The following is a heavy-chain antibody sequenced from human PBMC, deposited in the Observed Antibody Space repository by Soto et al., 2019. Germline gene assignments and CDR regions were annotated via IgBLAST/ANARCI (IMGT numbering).Heavy chain of an antibody. Sequence: EVQLVESGGGLVQPGGSLRLSCAASGFTFSSYAMHWVRQATGKGLEWVSAIGTAGDQYYPGSVKGRFTITRENAKTSLHLQMNSLRAGDTAVYYCARGGGYSGRGIDVWGQGTTVTVSS. J-gene: IGHJ6*02. D-gene: IGHD1-26*01. CDR1: GFTFSSYA. CDR3: ARGGGYSGRGIDV. V-gene: IGHV3-13*05. CDR2: IGTAGDQ.